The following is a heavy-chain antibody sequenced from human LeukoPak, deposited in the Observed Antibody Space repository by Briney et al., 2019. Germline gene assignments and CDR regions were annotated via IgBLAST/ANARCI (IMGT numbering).Heavy chain of an antibody. CDR1: GGSISSSSYY. CDR3: ARHLMGATGRWGHYYYYYMDV. Sequence: SETLSLTCTVSGGSISSSSYYWGWIRQPPGKGLEWIGSIYYSGSTYYNPSLKSRVTISVDTSKNQFSLKLSSVTAADTAVYYCARHLMGATGRWGHYYYYYMDVWGKGTTVTISS. D-gene: IGHD1-26*01. V-gene: IGHV4-39*01. J-gene: IGHJ6*03. CDR2: IYYSGST.